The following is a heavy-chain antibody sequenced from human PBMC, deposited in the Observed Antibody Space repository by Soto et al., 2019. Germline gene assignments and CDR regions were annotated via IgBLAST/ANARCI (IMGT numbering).Heavy chain of an antibody. CDR3: AREKGTYYYGSGSPNWFDP. D-gene: IGHD3-10*01. V-gene: IGHV4-31*03. CDR1: GGSISSGGYY. J-gene: IGHJ5*02. Sequence: SETLSLTCTVSGGSISSGGYYWSWIRQHPGKGLEWIGYIYYSGSTYYNPSLKSRVTISVDTSKNQFSLKLSSVTAADTAVYYCAREKGTYYYGSGSPNWFDPWGQGTLVTVSS. CDR2: IYYSGST.